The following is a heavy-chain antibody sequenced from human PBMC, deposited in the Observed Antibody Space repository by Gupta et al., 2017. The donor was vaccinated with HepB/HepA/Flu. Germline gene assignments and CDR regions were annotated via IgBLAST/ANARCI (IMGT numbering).Heavy chain of an antibody. J-gene: IGHJ6*02. CDR3: ARGTYCSGGTCYRGLDV. CDR1: GGSFSGYY. D-gene: IGHD2-15*01. Sequence: QVQLQQWGAGLLQPSETLSLTCAVSGGSFSGYYWSWIRQPPGEGLEWIGEINHSGSTNYNPSLKSRVTISVDTSKNQFSLNLSSVTAADTAVYYWARGTYCSGGTCYRGLDVWGQGTTVTVS. V-gene: IGHV4-34*02. CDR2: INHSGST.